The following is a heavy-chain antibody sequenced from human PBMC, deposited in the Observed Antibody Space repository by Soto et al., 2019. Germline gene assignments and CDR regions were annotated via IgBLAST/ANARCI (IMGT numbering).Heavy chain of an antibody. Sequence: GGYPRLSCAASGFTFSSYAMSWVRQAPGKGLEWVSAISGSGGSTYYADSVKGRFTISRDNSKNTVFLRMDSLRPEDSAIYYYARDCSFGTSGYYSWDLWGQGTLVIVSS. V-gene: IGHV3-23*01. CDR3: ARDCSFGTSGYYSWDL. D-gene: IGHD3-22*01. CDR1: GFTFSSYA. CDR2: ISGSGGST. J-gene: IGHJ5*02.